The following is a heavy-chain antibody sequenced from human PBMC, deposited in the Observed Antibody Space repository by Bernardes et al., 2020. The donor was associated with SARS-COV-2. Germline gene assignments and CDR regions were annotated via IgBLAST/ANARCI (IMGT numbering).Heavy chain of an antibody. J-gene: IGHJ4*02. D-gene: IGHD2-15*01. CDR3: ARSDCSGGSCYSRPIDY. CDR2: ISSSGSGM. V-gene: IGHV3-48*03. Sequence: GGSLRLSCAASGFTFRSYEMNWVRQAPGKGLEWISFISSSGSGMQSADSVKGRFTISRDNATNSLSLQMNSLTAEDTALYYCARSDCSGGSCYSRPIDYWGQGTLVTVSS. CDR1: GFTFRSYE.